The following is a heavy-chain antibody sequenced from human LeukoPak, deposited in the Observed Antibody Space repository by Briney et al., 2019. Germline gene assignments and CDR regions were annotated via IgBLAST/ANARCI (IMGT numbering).Heavy chain of an antibody. D-gene: IGHD3-10*01. Sequence: ASVKVSCKASGYTFGTHWMHWVRQAPGQGLEWMAMINPSGGSTTYAQKFQGRVTMTRDTSTSTVYMELSSLRYEDTAVYYCARAMVRGLSNPFDSWGQGTLVTVSS. V-gene: IGHV1-46*01. CDR1: GYTFGTHW. CDR3: ARAMVRGLSNPFDS. J-gene: IGHJ4*02. CDR2: INPSGGST.